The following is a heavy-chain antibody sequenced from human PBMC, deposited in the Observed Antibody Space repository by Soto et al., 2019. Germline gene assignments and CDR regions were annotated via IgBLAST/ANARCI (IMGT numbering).Heavy chain of an antibody. V-gene: IGHV1-69*01. CDR2: IIPIFGTE. J-gene: IGHJ4*02. D-gene: IGHD3-22*01. CDR1: GDTFRKYA. CDR3: ARNYDSRGHNPTYFDY. Sequence: PVEVSCQASGDTFRKYALSWVRQTPGQGFEWMGGIIPIFGTENYAQKFQGRVTINADESTSIAYMELSSLRSEDTAVYYCARNYDSRGHNPTYFDYSGQGTLVTVSS.